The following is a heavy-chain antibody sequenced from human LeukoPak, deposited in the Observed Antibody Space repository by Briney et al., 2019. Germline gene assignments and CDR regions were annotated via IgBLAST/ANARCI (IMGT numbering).Heavy chain of an antibody. CDR3: AGGSNGGVVPAAMYGS. CDR2: IIPILGIA. D-gene: IGHD2-2*01. V-gene: IGHV1-69*04. Sequence: SVKVSCKASGYTFTSYDINWVRQAPGQGLEWMGRIIPILGIANYAQKFQGRVTITADKSTSTAYMELSSLRSEDTAVYYCAGGSNGGVVPAAMYGSWGQGTLVTVSS. J-gene: IGHJ4*02. CDR1: GYTFTSYD.